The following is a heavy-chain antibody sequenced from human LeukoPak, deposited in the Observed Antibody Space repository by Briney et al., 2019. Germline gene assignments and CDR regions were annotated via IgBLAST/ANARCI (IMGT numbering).Heavy chain of an antibody. D-gene: IGHD6-19*01. V-gene: IGHV1-18*01. CDR2: ITAYNGNT. Sequence: SVKVSCKASGYTFTSYGISWVRRAPGQGLECMGWITAYNGNTNYAQKLQGRVTMTTDTSTSTAYMELRSLRSDDTAVYYCARVNVAGHYFDYWGQGTLVTVSS. J-gene: IGHJ4*02. CDR1: GYTFTSYG. CDR3: ARVNVAGHYFDY.